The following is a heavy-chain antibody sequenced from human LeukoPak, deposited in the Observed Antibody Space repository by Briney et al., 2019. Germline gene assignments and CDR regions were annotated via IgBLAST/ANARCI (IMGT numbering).Heavy chain of an antibody. CDR3: ARVRGYCTNGVCYTGGYHYMDV. Sequence: GASVKVSCKASGYTFTGYYMHWVRQAPGQGLEWMGWINPNSGGTNYAQKFQGRVTMTRDTSISTAYMELSRLRSEDTAVYYCARVRGYCTNGVCYTGGYHYMDVWGKGTTVTVSS. CDR2: INPNSGGT. D-gene: IGHD2-8*01. V-gene: IGHV1-2*02. J-gene: IGHJ6*03. CDR1: GYTFTGYY.